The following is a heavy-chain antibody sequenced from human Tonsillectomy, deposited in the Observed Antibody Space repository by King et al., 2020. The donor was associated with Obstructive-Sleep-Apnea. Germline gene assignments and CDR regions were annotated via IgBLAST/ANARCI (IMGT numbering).Heavy chain of an antibody. CDR2: IYHSGST. CDR3: AGGALGYCSSTSCYADPYYYYGMDV. CDR1: GYSISSGYY. D-gene: IGHD2-2*01. Sequence: VQLQESGPGLVKPSETLSLTCTVSGYSISSGYYWGWFRQPPGRGLGGIGSIYHSGSTYYNPSLKSRVTISLDTSKNQFSLNLSSVTAADTAVYYCAGGALGYCSSTSCYADPYYYYGMDVWGQGTTVTVSS. V-gene: IGHV4-38-2*02. J-gene: IGHJ6*02.